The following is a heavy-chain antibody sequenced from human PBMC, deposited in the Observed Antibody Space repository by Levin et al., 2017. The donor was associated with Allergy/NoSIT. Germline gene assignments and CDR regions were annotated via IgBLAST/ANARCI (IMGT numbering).Heavy chain of an antibody. CDR1: GFTFSSYA. D-gene: IGHD1-26*01. V-gene: IGHV3-30-3*01. CDR3: ARDPAPLREGMYYFDY. J-gene: IGHJ4*02. Sequence: GGSLRLSCAASGFTFSSYAMHWVRQAPGKGLEWVAVISYDGSNKYYTDSVKGRFTISRDNSKNTLYLQMNSLRAEDTAVYYCARDPAPLREGMYYFDYWGQGTLVTVSS. CDR2: ISYDGSNK.